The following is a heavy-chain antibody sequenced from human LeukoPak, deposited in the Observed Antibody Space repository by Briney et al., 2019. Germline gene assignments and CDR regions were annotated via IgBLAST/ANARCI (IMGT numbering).Heavy chain of an antibody. D-gene: IGHD5-18*01. V-gene: IGHV3-23*01. Sequence: GGSLRLSCAASGFTFSDYYMSWIRQAPGKGLEWVSAISGSGSSTYYADSVKGRFTISRDNSKNTLYLQMNSLRAEDTAVYYCAKRGTTMEKEGFDYWGQGTLVTVSS. J-gene: IGHJ4*02. CDR1: GFTFSDYY. CDR3: AKRGTTMEKEGFDY. CDR2: ISGSGSST.